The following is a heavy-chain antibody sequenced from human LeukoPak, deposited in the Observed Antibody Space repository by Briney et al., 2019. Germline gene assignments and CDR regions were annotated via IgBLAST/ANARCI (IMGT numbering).Heavy chain of an antibody. D-gene: IGHD3-3*01. CDR1: GGSISSSSYY. CDR2: IYYSGST. J-gene: IGHJ5*02. CDR3: ARLPTYYDFWSGYLNWFDP. Sequence: SETLSLTCTVSGGSISSSSYYWGWISQPQGKGLEWIGSIYYSGSTYYNPSLKSRVTISVDTSKNQFSLKLSSVTAADTAVYYCARLPTYYDFWSGYLNWFDPWGQGTLVTVSS. V-gene: IGHV4-39*01.